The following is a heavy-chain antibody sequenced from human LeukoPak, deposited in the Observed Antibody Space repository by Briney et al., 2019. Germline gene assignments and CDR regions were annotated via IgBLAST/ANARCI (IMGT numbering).Heavy chain of an antibody. CDR3: AREPTAAGKGAWFEP. CDR2: IYYSGST. J-gene: IGHJ5*02. Sequence: SETLSRTCTVSGGSIRGRGYYWRWIRQPPGKGLEWIGSIYYSGSTYYNPSLKSRVTISVDTSKNQFSLKLSSVAAADTAVYYCAREPTAAGKGAWFEPWGQGTLVSVSS. D-gene: IGHD6-13*01. CDR1: GGSIRGRGYY. V-gene: IGHV4-39*02.